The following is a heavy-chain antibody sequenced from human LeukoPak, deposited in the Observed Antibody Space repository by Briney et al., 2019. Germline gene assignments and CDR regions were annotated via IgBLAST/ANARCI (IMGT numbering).Heavy chain of an antibody. CDR1: GFSLSSYS. CDR2: ITISSNFI. Sequence: TPGGSLRLSCAASGFSLSSYSMNWVRQAPGKGLEWVSSITISSNFIYYADSVKGRFTLSRDNSKNMFFLQMNFLTVEDTAIYFCAREATWGQWYFDHWGQGTPVTVSS. J-gene: IGHJ4*02. CDR3: AREATWGQWYFDH. D-gene: IGHD6-19*01. V-gene: IGHV3-21*06.